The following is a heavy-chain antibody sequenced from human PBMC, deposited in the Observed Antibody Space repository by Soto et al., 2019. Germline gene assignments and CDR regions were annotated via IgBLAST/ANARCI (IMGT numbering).Heavy chain of an antibody. V-gene: IGHV3-30*18. CDR3: AKDPTYTAMVSWFDP. CDR1: GFTFSSYG. D-gene: IGHD5-18*01. Sequence: PGGSLRLSCAASGFTFSSYGMHWVRQAPGKGLEWVAVISYDGSNKYYADSVKGRFTISRDNSKNTLYLQMNSLRAEDTAVYYCAKDPTYTAMVSWFDPWGQGTLVTVSS. CDR2: ISYDGSNK. J-gene: IGHJ5*02.